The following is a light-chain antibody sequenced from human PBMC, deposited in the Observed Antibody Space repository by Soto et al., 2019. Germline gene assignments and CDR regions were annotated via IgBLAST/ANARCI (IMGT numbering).Light chain of an antibody. CDR3: QQYNSYWT. Sequence: DILMTHSPSTLSASLGDTVTITCRASQTISSWVAWYQQKPGEAPKLLIYKASSLETGVPSRFSGSGSGTEFTLTISSLQPDDFATYYCQQYNSYWTFGQGTKVDIK. CDR2: KAS. CDR1: QTISSW. V-gene: IGKV1-5*03. J-gene: IGKJ1*01.